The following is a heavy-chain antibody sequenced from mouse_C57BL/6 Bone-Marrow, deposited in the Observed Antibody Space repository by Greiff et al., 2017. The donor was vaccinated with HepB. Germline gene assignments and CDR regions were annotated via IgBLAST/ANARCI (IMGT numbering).Heavy chain of an antibody. Sequence: QVQLQQSGPGLVQPSQSLSITCTVSGFSLTSYGVHWVRQSPGKGLEWLGVIWSGGSTDYNAAFISRLSISQDNSKRQVFFKMNSLQADDTAIYYCATPFITTVVALDWYFDVWGTGTTVTVSS. CDR3: ATPFITTVVALDWYFDV. CDR2: IWSGGST. CDR1: GFSLTSYG. V-gene: IGHV2-2*01. J-gene: IGHJ1*03. D-gene: IGHD1-1*01.